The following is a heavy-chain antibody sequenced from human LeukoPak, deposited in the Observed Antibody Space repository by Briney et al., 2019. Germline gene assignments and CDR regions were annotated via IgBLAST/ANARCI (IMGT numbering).Heavy chain of an antibody. CDR1: GGSISSNY. Sequence: SETLSLTCTVSGGSISSNYWSWIRQPPGQGLELIGYVHYSGRTNYNTALKSRVTISVDTSKTLFSLKLSSETAADTAVYYCARHQRGNSDAFDIWGQGTMVTVSS. CDR3: ARHQRGNSDAFDI. V-gene: IGHV4-59*01. CDR2: VHYSGRT. J-gene: IGHJ3*02. D-gene: IGHD4-23*01.